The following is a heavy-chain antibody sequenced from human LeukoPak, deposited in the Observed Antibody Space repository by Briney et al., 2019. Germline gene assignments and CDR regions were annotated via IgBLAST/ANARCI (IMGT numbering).Heavy chain of an antibody. V-gene: IGHV3-7*01. CDR2: INQDGSEK. D-gene: IGHD5-12*01. Sequence: GGSLRLSCVVSGFTFSSYWLSWVRQAPGKGLEWVANINQDGSEKYYVDSVKGRFTISRDNAKNSLYLQMNSLRAEDTAVYYCARVSLYADIVATIGGDLDYWGQGTLVTVSS. CDR3: ARVSLYADIVATIGGDLDY. CDR1: GFTFSSYW. J-gene: IGHJ4*02.